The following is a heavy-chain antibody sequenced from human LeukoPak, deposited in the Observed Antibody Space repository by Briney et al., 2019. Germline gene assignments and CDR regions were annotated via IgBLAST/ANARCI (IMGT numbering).Heavy chain of an antibody. CDR1: GYTFTSYD. CDR3: ASDHLSSSQNDAFDI. J-gene: IGHJ3*02. Sequence: ASVKVSCKASGYTFTSYDINWVRQATGRGLEWMGWMNPNSGNTGYAQKFQGRVTMTRNTSISTAYMELSSLRSEDTAVYYCASDHLSSSQNDAFDIWGQGTMVTVSS. V-gene: IGHV1-8*01. CDR2: MNPNSGNT. D-gene: IGHD6-6*01.